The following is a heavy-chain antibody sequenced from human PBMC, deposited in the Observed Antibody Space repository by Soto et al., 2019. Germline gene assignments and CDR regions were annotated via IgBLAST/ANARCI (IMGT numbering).Heavy chain of an antibody. V-gene: IGHV4-59*01. CDR3: ARARYQLLHPYYYGMDV. J-gene: IGHJ6*02. CDR2: IHYSGST. D-gene: IGHD2-2*01. CDR1: GGSISSYY. Sequence: QVQLQESGPGLVKPSETQSLTCTVSGGSISSYYWSWIRQSPGKGLEWIGYIHYSGSTKSNPSLKSRVTISVDTSRNQVSLKLSSVTAADSAVYFCARARYQLLHPYYYGMDVWGQGTTVTVSS.